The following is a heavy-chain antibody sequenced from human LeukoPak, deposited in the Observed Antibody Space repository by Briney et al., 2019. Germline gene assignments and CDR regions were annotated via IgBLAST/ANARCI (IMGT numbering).Heavy chain of an antibody. D-gene: IGHD1-14*01. J-gene: IGHJ4*02. Sequence: TEGSLRLSCAAPGFTFSDYWMHWVRHAPGKGPAWVSRINPDGTSTSYADSVKGRFTISRDNAKNTLYLQISSVRAEDTAVYYCARDMWGTCDYWGQGTLVTVSS. CDR2: INPDGTST. CDR1: GFTFSDYW. V-gene: IGHV3-74*01. CDR3: ARDMWGTCDY.